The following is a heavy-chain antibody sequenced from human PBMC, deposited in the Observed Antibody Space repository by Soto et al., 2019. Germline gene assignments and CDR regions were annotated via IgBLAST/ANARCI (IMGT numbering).Heavy chain of an antibody. D-gene: IGHD5-12*01. Sequence: QVQLVGSGGGVVQPGRSLRLSCTASGFSFSHYGLHWVRQAPGKGLEWVAVISYDASNKYYADSVKGRFTISRDNSKNTLYLQMNSLRTEDTAVYYCARDLALSGLDGWFDPWGQGTLATVSS. CDR3: ARDLALSGLDGWFDP. CDR2: ISYDASNK. V-gene: IGHV3-30*03. CDR1: GFSFSHYG. J-gene: IGHJ5*02.